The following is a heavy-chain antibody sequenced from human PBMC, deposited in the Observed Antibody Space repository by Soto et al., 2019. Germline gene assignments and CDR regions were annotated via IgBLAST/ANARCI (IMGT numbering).Heavy chain of an antibody. D-gene: IGHD2-8*01. CDR1: GGSISSYY. CDR2: IYYSGST. Sequence: SETLSLTCTVSGGSISSYYWSWIRQPTGKRLEWIGYIYYSGSTNYNPSLKSRVTISVDTSKNQFSLKLRSVTAADTAVYYCARAGHCTNGVCYGYYFDYWGQGTLVTVSS. CDR3: ARAGHCTNGVCYGYYFDY. J-gene: IGHJ4*02. V-gene: IGHV4-59*01.